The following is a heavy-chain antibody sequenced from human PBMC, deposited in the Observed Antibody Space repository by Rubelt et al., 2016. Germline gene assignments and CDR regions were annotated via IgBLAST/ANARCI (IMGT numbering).Heavy chain of an antibody. D-gene: IGHD2-15*01. CDR1: GGSISSSSYY. CDR3: ARRGGYYANWFDP. V-gene: IGHV4-39*01. CDR2: IYYSGST. J-gene: IGHJ5*02. Sequence: QLQLQESGPGLVKPSETPSLTCTVSGGSISSSSYYWAWIRQPPGKGLEWIGSIYYSGSTYYNPSLKSRVTISVDTSKNQFSLKLSSVTAADTAVYYCARRGGYYANWFDPWGQGTLVTVSS.